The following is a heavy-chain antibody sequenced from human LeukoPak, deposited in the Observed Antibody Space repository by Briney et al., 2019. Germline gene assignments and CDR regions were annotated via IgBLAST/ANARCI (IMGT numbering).Heavy chain of an antibody. V-gene: IGHV3-30*04. CDR3: ARGQFDLVVVVRPFDY. J-gene: IGHJ4*02. D-gene: IGHD3-22*01. CDR1: GFTFSSYA. CDR2: ISYDGSNK. Sequence: GGSLRLSCAASGFTFSSYAMHWVRQAPGKGLEWVAVISYDGSNKYYADSVKGQFTISRDNSKNTLYLQMNSLRAEDTAVYYCARGQFDLVVVVRPFDYWGQGTLVTVSS.